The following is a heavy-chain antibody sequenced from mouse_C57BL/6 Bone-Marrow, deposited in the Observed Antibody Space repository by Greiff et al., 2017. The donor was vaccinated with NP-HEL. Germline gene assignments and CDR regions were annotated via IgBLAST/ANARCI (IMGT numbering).Heavy chain of an antibody. CDR2: ISYSGST. V-gene: IGHV3-8*01. J-gene: IGHJ2*01. D-gene: IGHD1-1*01. Sequence: EVQLQQSGPGLAKPSQTLSLTCSVTGYSITSDYWNWIRKFPGNKLEYMGYISYSGSTYYNPSLNSRISITRDTSTTQYYQLLHSVTTEDTATYYAARSPAFYGSSPYYFDYWGQGTTLTVAS. CDR1: GYSITSDY. CDR3: ARSPAFYGSSPYYFDY.